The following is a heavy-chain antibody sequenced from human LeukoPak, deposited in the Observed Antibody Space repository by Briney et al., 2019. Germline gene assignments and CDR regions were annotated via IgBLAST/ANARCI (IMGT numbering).Heavy chain of an antibody. D-gene: IGHD2-15*01. CDR1: GFTFSSYA. Sequence: GGSLRLSCAASGFTFSSYAMSWVRQAPGKGLEWVSAISRSGGSTYYADSVKGRFTISRDNSKNTLYLQMDSLRAEDTAVYYCAKSFGCSGGSCYSDAFDIWGQGTMVTVSS. CDR3: AKSFGCSGGSCYSDAFDI. J-gene: IGHJ3*02. CDR2: ISRSGGST. V-gene: IGHV3-23*01.